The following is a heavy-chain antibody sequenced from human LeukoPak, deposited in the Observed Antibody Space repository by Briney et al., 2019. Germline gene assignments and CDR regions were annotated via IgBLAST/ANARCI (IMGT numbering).Heavy chain of an antibody. J-gene: IGHJ4*02. D-gene: IGHD2-2*01. Sequence: GGSLRLSCAASRFTFSSYAMSWVRQAPGKGLEWVSAISGSGGSTYYADSVKGRFTISRDNSKNTLYLQMNSLRAEDTAVYYCAKSPRRGDIVVVPAATHFDYWGQGTLVTVSS. CDR3: AKSPRRGDIVVVPAATHFDY. CDR1: RFTFSSYA. V-gene: IGHV3-23*01. CDR2: ISGSGGST.